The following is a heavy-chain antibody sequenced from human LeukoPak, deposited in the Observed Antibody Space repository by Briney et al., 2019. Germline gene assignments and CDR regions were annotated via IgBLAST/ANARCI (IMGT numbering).Heavy chain of an antibody. Sequence: PSETLSLTCAAYGGSFSGYYWSWIRQPPGKGLEWIGEINHSGSTNYNPSLKSRVTISVDTSKNQFSLKLSSVTAADTAVYYCARGPMTVGASPFDYWGQGTLVTVSS. D-gene: IGHD1-26*01. CDR1: GGSFSGYY. CDR2: INHSGST. CDR3: ARGPMTVGASPFDY. J-gene: IGHJ4*02. V-gene: IGHV4-34*01.